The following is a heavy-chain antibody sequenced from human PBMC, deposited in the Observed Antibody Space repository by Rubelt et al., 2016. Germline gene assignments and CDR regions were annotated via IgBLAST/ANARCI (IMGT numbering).Heavy chain of an antibody. Sequence: QVQLQQWGAGLLKPSETLSLTCAVYGGSFSGYYWSWIRQPPGKGLEWVSYISGSSGTIYYADPVEGRFPISRDNAKNSLYLQMNSLRDEDTAVYYCARANGMDVWGQGTTVTVSS. CDR3: ARANGMDV. CDR2: ISGSSGTI. V-gene: IGHV3-11*04. J-gene: IGHJ6*02. CDR1: GGSFSGYY.